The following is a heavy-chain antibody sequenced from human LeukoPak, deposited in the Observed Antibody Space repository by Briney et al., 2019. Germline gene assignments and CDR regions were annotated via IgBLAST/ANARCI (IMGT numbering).Heavy chain of an antibody. CDR2: ISYDGSNK. D-gene: IGHD4-17*01. CDR1: GFTFSSYG. CDR3: AKDYGDYNYYFDY. V-gene: IGHV3-30*18. Sequence: GSLRLSCAASGFTFSSYGMHWVRQAPGKGLEWVAVISYDGSNKYYADSVKGRFTISRDNSKNTLYLQMNSLRAEDTAVYYCAKDYGDYNYYFDYWGQGTLVTVSS. J-gene: IGHJ4*02.